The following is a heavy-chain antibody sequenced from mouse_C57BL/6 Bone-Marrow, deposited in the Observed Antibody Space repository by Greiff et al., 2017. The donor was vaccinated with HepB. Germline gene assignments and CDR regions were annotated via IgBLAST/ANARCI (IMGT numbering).Heavy chain of an antibody. CDR3: ASSYGSVYYYAMDY. Sequence: VQLKESGGGLVQPGGSLKLSCAASGFTFSDYYMYWVRQTPEKRLEWVAYISNGGGSTYYPDTVKGRFTISRDNAKNTLYLQMSRLKSEDTAMYYCASSYGSVYYYAMDYWGQGTSVTVSS. J-gene: IGHJ4*01. D-gene: IGHD1-1*01. CDR1: GFTFSDYY. V-gene: IGHV5-12*01. CDR2: ISNGGGST.